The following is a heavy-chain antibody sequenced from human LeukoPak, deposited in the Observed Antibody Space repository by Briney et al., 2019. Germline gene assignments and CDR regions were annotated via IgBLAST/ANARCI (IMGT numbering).Heavy chain of an antibody. D-gene: IGHD3-22*01. CDR1: GFTFSDFS. J-gene: IGHJ4*02. CDR3: ARYFNSNGHSSLRGDY. Sequence: PGGSLRLSCAASGFTFSDFSINWVSQAPGKGLEWVSSINPTSTSIYYADAVRGRFTISRDNAKSSLYLQMNSLRAEDTAVYYCARYFNSNGHSSLRGDYWGQGTLVTVSS. CDR2: INPTSTSI. V-gene: IGHV3-21*01.